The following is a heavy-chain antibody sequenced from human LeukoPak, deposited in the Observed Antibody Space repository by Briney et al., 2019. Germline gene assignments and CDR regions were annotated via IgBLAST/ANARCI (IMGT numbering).Heavy chain of an antibody. CDR1: GGSISSSSYY. J-gene: IGHJ4*02. CDR2: IYYSGST. Sequence: SETLSLTCTVSGGSISSSSYYWGWIRQPPGKGLEWIGSIYYSGSTYYNPSLKSRVTISVDTSKNQFSLKLSSVTAADTAVYYCARDHPTGSDYWGQGTLVTVSS. D-gene: IGHD3-10*01. V-gene: IGHV4-39*07. CDR3: ARDHPTGSDY.